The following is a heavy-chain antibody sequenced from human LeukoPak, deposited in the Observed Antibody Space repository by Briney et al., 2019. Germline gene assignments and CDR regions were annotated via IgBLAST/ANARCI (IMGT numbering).Heavy chain of an antibody. CDR3: ARGFPTVTTTSN. J-gene: IGHJ4*02. Sequence: SETLSLTCTVSGGSISSGGYYWSWIRQHPGKGLEWIGYIYYSGSTYYNPSLKSRVTISVDTSKNQFSLKLSSVTAADTAVYYCARGFPTVTTTSNWGQGTLVTVSS. CDR1: GGSISSGGYY. V-gene: IGHV4-31*03. D-gene: IGHD4-17*01. CDR2: IYYSGST.